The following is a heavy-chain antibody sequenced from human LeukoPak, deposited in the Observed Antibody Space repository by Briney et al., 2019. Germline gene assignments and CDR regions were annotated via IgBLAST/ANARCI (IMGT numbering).Heavy chain of an antibody. CDR3: ARRGYNWKFDY. CDR1: GFTFNSYE. CDR2: ISSSGSTI. V-gene: IGHV3-48*03. Sequence: LGGSLRLSCAASGFTFNSYEMNWVRQAPGKGLEWVSYISSSGSTIYYADSVKGRFTISRDNAKNSLYLQMNSLRAEDTAVYYCARRGYNWKFDYWGQGTLVTVSS. J-gene: IGHJ4*02. D-gene: IGHD1-20*01.